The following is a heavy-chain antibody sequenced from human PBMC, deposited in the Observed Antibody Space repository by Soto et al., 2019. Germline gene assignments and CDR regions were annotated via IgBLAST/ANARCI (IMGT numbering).Heavy chain of an antibody. D-gene: IGHD3-16*01. V-gene: IGHV3-23*01. CDR1: GFTFSSYA. Sequence: EGQLLESGGGLVQPGGSLRLSCAASGFTFSSYAMTWVRQAPGKGLEWVSSISGSGISTYYADSVKGRFTISRDNSKNTLYLQMNSLRAEDAAVYYCAKSAGSNAYYPNDHWGQGTLVTVSS. CDR2: ISGSGIST. J-gene: IGHJ4*02. CDR3: AKSAGSNAYYPNDH.